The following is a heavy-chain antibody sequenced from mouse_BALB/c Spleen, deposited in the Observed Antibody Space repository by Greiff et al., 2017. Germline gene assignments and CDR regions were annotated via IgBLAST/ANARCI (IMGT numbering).Heavy chain of an antibody. CDR3: ARSDYYYGSSYVDYAMDY. D-gene: IGHD1-1*01. Sequence: EVQLQQSGAELVKPGASVKLSCTASGFNIKDTYMHWVKQRPEQGLEWIGRIDPANGNTKYDPKFQGKATITADTSSNTAYLQLSSLTSEDTAVYYCARSDYYYGSSYVDYAMDYWGQGTSVTVSS. J-gene: IGHJ4*01. V-gene: IGHV14-3*02. CDR1: GFNIKDTY. CDR2: IDPANGNT.